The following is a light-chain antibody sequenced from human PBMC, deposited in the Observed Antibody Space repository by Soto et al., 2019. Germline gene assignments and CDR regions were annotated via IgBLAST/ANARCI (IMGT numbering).Light chain of an antibody. CDR2: GGS. CDR1: QTVTSSY. Sequence: EIVLTQSPGTLSLSPGERATLSCRASQTVTSSYLAWYQQKPDQAPRLLVFGGSSRATGISDRFRGVGSGTSFTLTISRLEPEDSAVYYCQQYGSSPLTFGGGTKVEI. CDR3: QQYGSSPLT. V-gene: IGKV3-20*01. J-gene: IGKJ4*01.